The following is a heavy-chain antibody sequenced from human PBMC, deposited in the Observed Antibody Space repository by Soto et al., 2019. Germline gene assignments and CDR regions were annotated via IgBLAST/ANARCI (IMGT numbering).Heavy chain of an antibody. V-gene: IGHV3-23*01. CDR3: AQNGQWLATPPVA. Sequence: HPGGSLRLSCAASGFTFSSYAMSWVRQAPGKGLEWVSAISGSGGSTYYADSVKGRFTISRDNSKSTLYLQMNSLRAEDTAIYYCAQNGQWLATPPVAWGQGSLVTVSS. D-gene: IGHD6-19*01. J-gene: IGHJ4*02. CDR1: GFTFSSYA. CDR2: ISGSGGST.